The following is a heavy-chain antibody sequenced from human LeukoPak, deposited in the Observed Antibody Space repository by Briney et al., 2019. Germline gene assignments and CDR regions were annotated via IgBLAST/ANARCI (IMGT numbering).Heavy chain of an antibody. J-gene: IGHJ5*02. D-gene: IGHD2-2*01. V-gene: IGHV1-2*02. CDR1: GYTFTNYD. Sequence: ASVKVSCKASGYTFTNYDLNWVRQATGQGLEWMGWINPNSGGTNYAQKFQGRVTMTRDTSISTAYMELSRLRSDDTAVYYCARDLIVVVPAAEYNWFDPWGQGTLVTVSS. CDR2: INPNSGGT. CDR3: ARDLIVVVPAAEYNWFDP.